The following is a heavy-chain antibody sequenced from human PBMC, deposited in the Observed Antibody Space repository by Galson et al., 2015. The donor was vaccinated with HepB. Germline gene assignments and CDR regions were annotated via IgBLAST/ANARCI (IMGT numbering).Heavy chain of an antibody. J-gene: IGHJ5*02. D-gene: IGHD2-2*01. CDR1: GYTFTSYG. Sequence: SVKVSCKASGYTFTSYGISWVRQAPGQGLEWMGWISAYNGNTNYAQKLQGRVTMTTDTSTSTAYMELRSLRSDDTAVYYCARCRPRGSHGQLLSSFWFDPWGQGTLVTVSS. V-gene: IGHV1-18*01. CDR2: ISAYNGNT. CDR3: ARCRPRGSHGQLLSSFWFDP.